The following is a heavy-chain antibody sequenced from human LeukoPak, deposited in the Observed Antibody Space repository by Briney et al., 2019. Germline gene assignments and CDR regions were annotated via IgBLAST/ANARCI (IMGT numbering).Heavy chain of an antibody. J-gene: IGHJ4*02. CDR2: IDPSDTYT. CDR3: ARHVDTTVVTPTFDY. D-gene: IGHD4-23*01. Sequence: GESLRISCKGSGYTFTSYWISWVRQMPGKGLEWMGRIDPSDTYTNYSPSFQGHVTISSDKSISTAYLQWSSLRASDTAMYYCARHVDTTVVTPTFDYWGQGTLVTVSS. CDR1: GYTFTSYW. V-gene: IGHV5-10-1*01.